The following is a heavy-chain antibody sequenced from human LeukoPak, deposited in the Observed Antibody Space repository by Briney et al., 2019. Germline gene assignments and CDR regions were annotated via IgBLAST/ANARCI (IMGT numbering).Heavy chain of an antibody. J-gene: IGHJ2*01. CDR3: ARAFRARYFDL. CDR2: ISDSGST. Sequence: SETLSLTCAVSGGSVSSYYWSWIRQAPGKGLEWIGHISDSGSTNYNPYLKSRLTISIDTSKNQFSLKLSSVTAADTAVYYCARAFRARYFDLWGRGTLVTVSS. D-gene: IGHD2/OR15-2a*01. CDR1: GGSVSSYY. V-gene: IGHV4-59*08.